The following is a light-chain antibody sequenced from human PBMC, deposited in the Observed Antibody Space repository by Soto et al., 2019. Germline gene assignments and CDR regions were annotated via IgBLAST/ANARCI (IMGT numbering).Light chain of an antibody. CDR1: QSVRSS. Sequence: EIVLTQSPDTLSLSPGERATLSCRASQSVRSSLAWYQQKPGQAPRLLVYDASNRASGIPDRFSVRESGTDLSLTISSPEPEDSAVYSCQQRCNWTRAVPFGPGTKVDIK. V-gene: IGKV3-11*01. CDR2: DAS. CDR3: QQRCNWTRAVP. J-gene: IGKJ3*01.